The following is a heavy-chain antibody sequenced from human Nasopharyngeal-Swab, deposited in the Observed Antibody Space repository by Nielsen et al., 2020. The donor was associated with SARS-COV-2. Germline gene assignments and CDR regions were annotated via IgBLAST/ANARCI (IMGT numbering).Heavy chain of an antibody. V-gene: IGHV3-30*18. Sequence: GESMKISCAASGFTFSSYGMYWVRQAPGKGLEWVAVISYDGSNKYYADSVKGRFTISRDNSKNTLYLQMNSLRAEDTAVYYCAKEDASKQLAEDWGQGTLVTVSS. CDR3: AKEDASKQLAED. J-gene: IGHJ4*02. CDR1: GFTFSSYG. D-gene: IGHD6-13*01. CDR2: ISYDGSNK.